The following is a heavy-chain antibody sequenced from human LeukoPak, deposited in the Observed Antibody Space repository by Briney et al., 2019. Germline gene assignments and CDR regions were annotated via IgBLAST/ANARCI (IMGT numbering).Heavy chain of an antibody. V-gene: IGHV3-7*01. CDR1: TFTFSNYW. CDR2: IKGDGSAK. CDR3: ARDRGWIQHDI. Sequence: GGSLRLSCAASTFTFSNYWMTWIRQAPGKGLEWVAFIKGDGSAKKYVDSVKGRFTISRDNAKNSLFLQMNSLRAEDTAVYYCARDRGWIQHDIWGQGTMVTVSS. J-gene: IGHJ3*02. D-gene: IGHD5-18*01.